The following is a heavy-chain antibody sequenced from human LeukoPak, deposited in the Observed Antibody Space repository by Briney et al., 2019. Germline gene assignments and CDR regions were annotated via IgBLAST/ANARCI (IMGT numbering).Heavy chain of an antibody. CDR2: IKRQIDGGTT. Sequence: GGSLRLSCAASGFTFSSYWMSWVRQAPGKGLEWVGRIKRQIDGGTTDYAAPVKGRFTISRDDSKNTLYLQMNSLKIEDTAVYYCTTDPPGGTDYWGQGTLVTVFS. CDR1: GFTFSSYW. J-gene: IGHJ4*02. V-gene: IGHV3-15*01. CDR3: TTDPPGGTDY. D-gene: IGHD1-1*01.